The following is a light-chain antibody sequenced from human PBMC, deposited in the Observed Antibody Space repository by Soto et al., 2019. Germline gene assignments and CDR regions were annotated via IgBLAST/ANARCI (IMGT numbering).Light chain of an antibody. CDR3: KQYYDWPRT. Sequence: DIVMTQSPVTLSVSPGESVTLSCRASQDVISNLAWYQQKRGQAPRVLIYGAYTRATGVQDRFSGSGSGTAFTLTITSLQSEDSAVYYCKQYYDWPRTFGQGTKVDIK. CDR2: GAY. V-gene: IGKV3-15*01. J-gene: IGKJ1*01. CDR1: QDVISN.